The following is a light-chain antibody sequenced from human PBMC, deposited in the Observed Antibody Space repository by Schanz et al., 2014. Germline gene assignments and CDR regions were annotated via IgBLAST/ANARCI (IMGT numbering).Light chain of an antibody. CDR2: GAS. Sequence: IVMTQSPATLSVSPGERATLSCRASQSVSSHLVWYQQKFGQAPRLLIYGASIRATGIPARFSGSGSGTEFTLTISSLEPEDFAVYYCQLRGNWPPWTFGQGTKVEV. CDR1: QSVSSH. J-gene: IGKJ1*01. CDR3: QLRGNWPPWT. V-gene: IGKV3-15*01.